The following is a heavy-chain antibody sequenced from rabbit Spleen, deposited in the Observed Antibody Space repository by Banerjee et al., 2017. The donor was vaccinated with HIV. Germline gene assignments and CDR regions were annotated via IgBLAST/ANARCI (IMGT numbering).Heavy chain of an antibody. D-gene: IGHD4-1*01. CDR1: GVSFSGSSY. V-gene: IGHV1S40*01. J-gene: IGHJ4*01. Sequence: QQLVESGGGLVKPGASLTLTCTASGVSFSGSSYMCWVRQAPGKGLEWIACIDSGSSGFSSFANWAKGRFTISKDASNTVTLQTTSLTAADTASYFCARDLYDVIGWNCGWWGPGTLVTV. CDR3: ARDLYDVIGWNCGW. CDR2: IDSGSSGFS.